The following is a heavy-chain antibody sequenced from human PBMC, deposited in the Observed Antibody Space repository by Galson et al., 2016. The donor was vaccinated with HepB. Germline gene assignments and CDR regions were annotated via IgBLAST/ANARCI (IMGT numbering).Heavy chain of an antibody. CDR3: GKGPPFPRAVVA. CDR1: GFTFSDYF. V-gene: IGHV3-23*01. D-gene: IGHD2-15*01. J-gene: IGHJ4*02. CDR2: ISGSGGKT. Sequence: SLRLSCAASGFTFSDYFMSWVRQAPGKGLEWVAAISGSGGKTYYADSVRGRFFITRDNSTSTLYLEMNSLSAEDTAVYFCGKGPPFPRAVVAWGQGTLVTVSS.